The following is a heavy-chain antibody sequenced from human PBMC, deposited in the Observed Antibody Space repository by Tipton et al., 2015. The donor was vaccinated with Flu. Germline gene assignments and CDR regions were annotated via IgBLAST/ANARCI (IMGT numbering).Heavy chain of an antibody. Sequence: SLRLSCTTSGFTFGDYGIIWVRQAPRKGLEWLSFIRSKGYDEKIDYAASVKGRFTMSRDDSKRIAYLQMNSLKIEDTGVYYCARETVPGEFYVDSWGQGTPVTVSS. CDR1: GFTFGDYG. V-gene: IGHV3-49*04. CDR2: IRSKGYDEKI. D-gene: IGHD1-1*01. J-gene: IGHJ4*02. CDR3: ARETVPGEFYVDS.